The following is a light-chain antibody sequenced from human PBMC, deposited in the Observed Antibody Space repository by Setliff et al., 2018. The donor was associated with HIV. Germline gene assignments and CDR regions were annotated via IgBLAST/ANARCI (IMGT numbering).Light chain of an antibody. J-gene: IGLJ1*01. CDR3: SSYTSSSTLV. Sequence: ALTQPASVSGSPGQSITISCTGTSSDVGGYNYVSWYQQHPGKAPKLMIYDVSYRPSGVSNRFSGSKSGNTASLTISGLQAEDEADYYCSSYTSSSTLVFGIGTQLTVL. CDR1: SSDVGGYNY. V-gene: IGLV2-14*03. CDR2: DVS.